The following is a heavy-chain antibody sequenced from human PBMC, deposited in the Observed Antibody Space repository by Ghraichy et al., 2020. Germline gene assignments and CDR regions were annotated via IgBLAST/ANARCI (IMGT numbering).Heavy chain of an antibody. Sequence: GGSLRLSCAASGFTFSSYWMSWVRQAPGKGLEWVANIKQDGSEKYYVDSVKGRFTISRDNAKNSLYLQMNSLRAEDTAVYYCARMIDYGGDYFDYWGQGTLVTVSS. CDR3: ARMIDYGGDYFDY. D-gene: IGHD4-23*01. CDR1: GFTFSSYW. CDR2: IKQDGSEK. V-gene: IGHV3-7*01. J-gene: IGHJ4*02.